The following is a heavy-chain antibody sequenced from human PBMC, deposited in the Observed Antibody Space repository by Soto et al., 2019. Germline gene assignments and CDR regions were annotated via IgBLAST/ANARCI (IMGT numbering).Heavy chain of an antibody. D-gene: IGHD3-22*01. CDR3: ARDIDYYDSSGYYYDAFDI. Sequence: SETLSLTCTVSGGSISSYYWSWIRQPPGKGLEWIGYIYYSGSTNYNPSLKSRVTISVDTSKNQFSLKLSSVTAADTAVYYCARDIDYYDSSGYYYDAFDIWGQGTMVTVSS. CDR2: IYYSGST. CDR1: GGSISSYY. J-gene: IGHJ3*02. V-gene: IGHV4-59*01.